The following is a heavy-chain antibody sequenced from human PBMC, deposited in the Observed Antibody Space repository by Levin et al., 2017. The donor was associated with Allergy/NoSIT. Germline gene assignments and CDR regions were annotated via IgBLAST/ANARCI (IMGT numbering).Heavy chain of an antibody. J-gene: IGHJ4*02. CDR3: ARDHAWGYCLDY. CDR1: GFTFSSSA. V-gene: IGHV3-30*04. CDR2: MSYDGKNK. D-gene: IGHD7-27*01. Sequence: PGGSLRLSCAASGFTFSSSAMHWVRQAPGKGLEWVAVMSYDGKNKYYADSVKGRFTISRDNSMNTLFLQMNSLRAEDTAVYYCARDHAWGYCLDYWGQGTLVTVSS.